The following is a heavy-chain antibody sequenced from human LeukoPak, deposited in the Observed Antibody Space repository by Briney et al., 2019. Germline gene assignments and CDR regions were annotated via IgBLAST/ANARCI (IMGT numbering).Heavy chain of an antibody. CDR3: ARDLRFGSDY. V-gene: IGHV3-48*01. CDR2: ISSSSSTI. Sequence: VGSLRLSCAASGFTFSSYSMNWVRQAPGKGLEWVSYISSSSSTIYYADSVKGRFTISRDNAKNSLYLQMNSLRAEDTAVYYCARDLRFGSDYWGQGTLVTVSS. J-gene: IGHJ4*02. CDR1: GFTFSSYS. D-gene: IGHD5/OR15-5a*01.